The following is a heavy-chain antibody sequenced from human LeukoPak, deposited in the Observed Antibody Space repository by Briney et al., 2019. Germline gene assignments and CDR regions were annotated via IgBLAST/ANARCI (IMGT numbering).Heavy chain of an antibody. D-gene: IGHD2-15*01. Sequence: GGSLRLSCSASGFTFSSYAMHWVRQAPGKGLEYVSAISSNGGSTYYADSVKGRFTISRDNSKNTLYLQMSSLRAEDTAVYYCVKQGFRIELDPWGQGTLVTVSS. CDR1: GFTFSSYA. CDR2: ISSNGGST. J-gene: IGHJ5*02. V-gene: IGHV3-64D*06. CDR3: VKQGFRIELDP.